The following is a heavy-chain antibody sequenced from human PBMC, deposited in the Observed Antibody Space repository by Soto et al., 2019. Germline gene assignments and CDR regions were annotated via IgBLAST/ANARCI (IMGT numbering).Heavy chain of an antibody. CDR2: IYYSGST. V-gene: IGHV4-59*01. Sequence: QVQLQESGPGLVKPTETLSLTCTVSNGAIINYYCSWIRQPPRKGLEWIGFIYYSGSTNYNSYLKGRVISSVNTSRTQHYLKLHSVTAAAAAVSYVACRLTMAITPGDAFDLWGQGTMVTVSS. CDR3: ACRLTMAITPGDAFDL. D-gene: IGHD4-17*01. CDR1: NGAIINYY. J-gene: IGHJ3*01.